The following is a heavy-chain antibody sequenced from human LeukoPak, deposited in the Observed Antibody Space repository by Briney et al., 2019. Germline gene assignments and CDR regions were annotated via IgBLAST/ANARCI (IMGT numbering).Heavy chain of an antibody. D-gene: IGHD5-18*01. CDR3: ARGERDTAISY. Sequence: PSETLSLTCAVYGGSFSGYYWSWIRQPPGKGLEWIGEINHSGSTNYNPSLKSRVTISVDTSKNQFFLKLSSVTAADTAVYYCARGERDTAISYWGQGTLVTVSS. CDR1: GGSFSGYY. V-gene: IGHV4-34*01. J-gene: IGHJ4*02. CDR2: INHSGST.